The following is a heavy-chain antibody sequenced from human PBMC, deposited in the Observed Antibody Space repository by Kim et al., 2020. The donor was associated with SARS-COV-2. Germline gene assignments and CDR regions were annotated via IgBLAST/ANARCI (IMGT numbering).Heavy chain of an antibody. V-gene: IGHV3-66*01. J-gene: IGHJ4*02. Sequence: DSVKGRFTISRDNSKNTLYLQMNSLRAEDTAVYYCARDPEYSYGFGGFDYWGQGTLVTVSS. D-gene: IGHD5-18*01. CDR3: ARDPEYSYGFGGFDY.